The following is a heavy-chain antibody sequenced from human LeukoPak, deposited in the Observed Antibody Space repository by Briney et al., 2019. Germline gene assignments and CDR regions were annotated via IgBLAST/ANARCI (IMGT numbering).Heavy chain of an antibody. CDR3: AKDLGYDSSGYYDY. D-gene: IGHD3-22*01. CDR1: GFTFSSYG. Sequence: QPGRSLRLSCAASGFTFSSYGMHWVRQAPGKGLEWVAVIWYDGSNKYYADSVKGRFTISRGNSKNTLYLQMNSLRAEDTAVYYCAKDLGYDSSGYYDYWGQGTLVTVSS. V-gene: IGHV3-33*06. J-gene: IGHJ4*02. CDR2: IWYDGSNK.